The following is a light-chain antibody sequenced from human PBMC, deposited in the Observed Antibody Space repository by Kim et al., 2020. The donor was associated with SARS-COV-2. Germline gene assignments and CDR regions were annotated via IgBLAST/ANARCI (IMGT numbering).Light chain of an antibody. CDR1: QSVSNW. J-gene: IGKJ4*01. Sequence: DIQMTQSPSTLSASVGDKVTITCRASQSVSNWLAWYQQKPGKVPKALIYEASSLRGGVPSRFSGSGSGTEFTLTITSLQPDDFATYYCQQYNTYPLTFGGGTKVDIK. CDR3: QQYNTYPLT. CDR2: EAS. V-gene: IGKV1-5*03.